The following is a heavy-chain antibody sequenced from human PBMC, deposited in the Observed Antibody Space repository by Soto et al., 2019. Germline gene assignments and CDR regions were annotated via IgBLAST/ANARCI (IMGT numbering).Heavy chain of an antibody. CDR2: IYYSGST. CDR3: ARQQQTWFDP. V-gene: IGHV4-31*02. D-gene: IGHD6-13*01. J-gene: IGHJ5*02. CDR1: GGSISSGGYY. Sequence: NRSETLSLTXTVSGGSISSGGYYWSWIRQHPGKGLEWIGYIYYSGSTYYNPSLKSRVTISVDTSKNQFSLKLSSVTAADTAVYYCARQQQTWFDPWGQGTLVTVSS.